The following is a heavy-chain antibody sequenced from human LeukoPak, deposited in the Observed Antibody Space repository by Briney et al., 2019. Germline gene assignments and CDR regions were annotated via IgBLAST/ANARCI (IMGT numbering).Heavy chain of an antibody. CDR3: ARHGVVTIFGVAQTGGAFDI. CDR2: ITPIFGKT. J-gene: IGHJ3*02. CDR1: GGTFSSYA. D-gene: IGHD3-3*01. Sequence: SVKVSCKASGGTFSSYAISWVRQAPGQGLEWMGGITPIFGKTNYAQKFQGRLTITTDESTSTAYMELRSLRFEDTAVYYCARHGVVTIFGVAQTGGAFDIWGQGTVVTVSS. V-gene: IGHV1-69*05.